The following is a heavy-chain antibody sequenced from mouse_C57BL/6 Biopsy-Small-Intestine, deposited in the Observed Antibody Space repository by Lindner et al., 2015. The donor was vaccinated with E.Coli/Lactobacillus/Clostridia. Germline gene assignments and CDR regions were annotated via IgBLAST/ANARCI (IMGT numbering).Heavy chain of an antibody. V-gene: IGHV1-62-2*01. CDR1: GYTFTEYA. D-gene: IGHD1-1*01. Sequence: VQLQESGAELVKPGASVKLSCKASGYTFTEYAIHWVKQRSGQGLEWIGWFYPGSGSIKYNEKFEDKATLTADKSSSTVYMELSRLTSEDSAVYFCARYEDYYGSSYAMDYWGQGTSVIVSS. J-gene: IGHJ4*01. CDR3: ARYEDYYGSSYAMDY. CDR2: FYPGSGSI.